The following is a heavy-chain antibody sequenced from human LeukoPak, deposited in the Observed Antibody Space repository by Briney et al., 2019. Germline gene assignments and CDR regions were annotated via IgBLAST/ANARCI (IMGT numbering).Heavy chain of an antibody. J-gene: IGHJ3*02. D-gene: IGHD3-3*01. CDR2: IHTSGST. V-gene: IGHV4-61*09. CDR1: GGSINNESYS. Sequence: SQTLSLTCIVSGGSINNESYSWTWIRQPAGKGLEWIGHIHTSGSTTYSPSLRSRVTISKDASNNQFSLMLTSVTAADTALYNCARVFGVHAIDIWGQGTMVTVSS. CDR3: ARVFGVHAIDI.